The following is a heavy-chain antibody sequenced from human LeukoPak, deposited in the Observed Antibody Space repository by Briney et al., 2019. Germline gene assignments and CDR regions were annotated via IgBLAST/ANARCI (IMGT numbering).Heavy chain of an antibody. J-gene: IGHJ3*02. D-gene: IGHD3-10*01. Sequence: GGSLRLSCAASGFTFRSYVMSWVRQAPGKGLDWVSRISGSGGNTNNADSVKGRFTISRDNSKNTLYLQMNSLRAEDTAVYYCAKSRSGSRNDAFDIWGQGTMVTVSS. CDR1: GFTFRSYV. V-gene: IGHV3-23*01. CDR3: AKSRSGSRNDAFDI. CDR2: ISGSGGNT.